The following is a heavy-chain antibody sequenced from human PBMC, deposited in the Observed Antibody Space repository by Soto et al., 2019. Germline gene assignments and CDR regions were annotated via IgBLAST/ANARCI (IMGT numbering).Heavy chain of an antibody. CDR2: IAYDGSNK. CDR1: GFTFRRFA. Sequence: PGGSLRLSCAASGFTFRRFAMHWVRQAPGKGLEWLAGIAYDGSNKYSADSVKGRFTISRDNSKNTLYLQMNSLRVEDTAVYYCARDSEDGMDVWGQGTTVTVSS. CDR3: ARDSEDGMDV. D-gene: IGHD1-26*01. V-gene: IGHV3-30-3*01. J-gene: IGHJ6*02.